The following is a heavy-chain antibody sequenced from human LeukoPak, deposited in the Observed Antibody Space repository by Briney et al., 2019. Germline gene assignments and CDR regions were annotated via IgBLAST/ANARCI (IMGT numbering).Heavy chain of an antibody. CDR3: AGGYCSSTSCNVLDH. D-gene: IGHD2-2*01. V-gene: IGHV3-30-3*01. Sequence: PGRSLRLSCAASGFTFSSYAMHWVRQAPGKGLEWVAVISYDGSNKYYVDSVKGRFTISRDNSKNTLFVQMNSLRAEDTAVYYCAGGYCSSTSCNVLDHWGQGTLVTVAS. CDR1: GFTFSSYA. J-gene: IGHJ4*02. CDR2: ISYDGSNK.